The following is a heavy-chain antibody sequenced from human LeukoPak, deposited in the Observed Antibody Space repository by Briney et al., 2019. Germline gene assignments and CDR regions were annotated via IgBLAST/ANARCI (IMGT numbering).Heavy chain of an antibody. J-gene: IGHJ4*02. Sequence: RGSLRLSCAASGFTFSSYSMNWVRQAPGKGLEWVSSISSSSSYIYYADSVKGRFTISRDNAKNSLYLQMNSLRAEDTAVYYCARVAVTIPYDYWGQGTLVTVSS. CDR3: ARVAVTIPYDY. CDR1: GFTFSSYS. D-gene: IGHD4-17*01. CDR2: ISSSSSYI. V-gene: IGHV3-21*01.